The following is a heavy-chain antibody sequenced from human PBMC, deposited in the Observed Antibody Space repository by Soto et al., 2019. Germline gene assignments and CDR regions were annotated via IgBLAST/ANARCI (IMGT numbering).Heavy chain of an antibody. Sequence: GASVKVSCKASGCTFSSYAISWVRQAPGQGLEWMGGIIPIFGTANYAQKFQGRVTITADESTSTAYMELSSLRSEDTAVYYCAREGYSYGSGGMDVWGQGTTVTVSS. V-gene: IGHV1-69*13. CDR1: GCTFSSYA. D-gene: IGHD5-18*01. CDR2: IIPIFGTA. J-gene: IGHJ6*02. CDR3: AREGYSYGSGGMDV.